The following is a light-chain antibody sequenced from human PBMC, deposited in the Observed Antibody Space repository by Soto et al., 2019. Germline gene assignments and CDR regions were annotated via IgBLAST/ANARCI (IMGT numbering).Light chain of an antibody. Sequence: SYELTQPLSVSVALGQTARITCGGNNIGSKNVHWYQQEPGQAPVLVMYRDTNRPSGIPERFSGANSGNTATLTISRAQAGDEADYFCQVWDSSSAVFGGGTKLTVL. V-gene: IGLV3-9*01. CDR1: NIGSKN. CDR2: RDT. J-gene: IGLJ3*02. CDR3: QVWDSSSAV.